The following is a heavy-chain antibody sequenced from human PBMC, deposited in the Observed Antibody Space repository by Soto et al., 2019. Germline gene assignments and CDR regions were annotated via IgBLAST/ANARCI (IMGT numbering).Heavy chain of an antibody. CDR2: ISSSSSYI. J-gene: IGHJ4*02. CDR1: GFTFSSYS. V-gene: IGHV3-21*01. Sequence: GGSLRLSCAASGFTFSSYSMNWVRQAPGKGLEWVSSISSSSSYIYYADSVKGRFTISRDNAKNSLYLQMNSLRAEDTAVYYCAREKGPGYCSSTSCYKDPGGIDYWGQGTLVTVSS. CDR3: AREKGPGYCSSTSCYKDPGGIDY. D-gene: IGHD2-2*02.